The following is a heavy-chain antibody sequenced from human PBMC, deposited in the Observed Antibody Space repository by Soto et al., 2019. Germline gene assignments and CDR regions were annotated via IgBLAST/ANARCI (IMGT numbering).Heavy chain of an antibody. CDR1: GGTFSSYA. CDR2: IIPIFGTA. D-gene: IGHD6-19*01. CDR3: ARDDGIAVAGTRDNYYYYVMDV. J-gene: IGHJ6*02. Sequence: SVKVSCKASGGTFSSYAISWVRQAPGQGLEWMGGIIPIFGTANYAQKFQGRVTITADESTSTAYMELSSLRSEDTAVYYCARDDGIAVAGTRDNYYYYVMDVWGQGTPVTVSS. V-gene: IGHV1-69*13.